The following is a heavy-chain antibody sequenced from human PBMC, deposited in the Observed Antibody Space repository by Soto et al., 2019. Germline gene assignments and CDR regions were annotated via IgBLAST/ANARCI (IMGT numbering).Heavy chain of an antibody. CDR3: ARVGGVTTTGDDY. J-gene: IGHJ4*02. CDR2: IYHSGST. Sequence: QLQLQESGSGLVKPSQTLSLTCAVSGGSINTATHSWSWIRQPPGKGLEWIGYIYHSGSTYYNPSVKSRVAISIDTSKNHFSPGLSSVTAADTAVYYCARVGGVTTTGDDYWGQGILVTVSS. V-gene: IGHV4-30-2*01. D-gene: IGHD4-4*01. CDR1: GGSINTATHS.